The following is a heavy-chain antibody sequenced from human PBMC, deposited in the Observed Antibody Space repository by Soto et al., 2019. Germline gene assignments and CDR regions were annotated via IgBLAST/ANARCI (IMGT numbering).Heavy chain of an antibody. Sequence: ASVKVSCKASGYTFTSYGISWVRQAPGQGLEWMGWISAYNGNTNYAQKLQGRVTMTTDTSTSTAYMELRSLRSDDTAVYYCARAPIIVVVVAATGAFDIWGQGTMVTVSS. V-gene: IGHV1-18*01. CDR2: ISAYNGNT. CDR1: GYTFTSYG. J-gene: IGHJ3*02. D-gene: IGHD2-15*01. CDR3: ARAPIIVVVVAATGAFDI.